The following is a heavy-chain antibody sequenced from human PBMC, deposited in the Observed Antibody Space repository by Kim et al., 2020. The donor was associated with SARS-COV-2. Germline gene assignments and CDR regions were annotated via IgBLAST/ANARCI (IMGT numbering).Heavy chain of an antibody. CDR3: ARDKSCGGDCYSNWFDP. Sequence: SVKVSCKASGGTFSSYAISWVRQAPGQGLEWMGGIIPIFGTANYAQKFQGRVTITADESTSTAYMELSSLRSEDTAVYYCARDKSCGGDCYSNWFDPWGQGTLVTVSS. J-gene: IGHJ5*02. CDR1: GGTFSSYA. CDR2: IIPIFGTA. V-gene: IGHV1-69*13. D-gene: IGHD2-21*02.